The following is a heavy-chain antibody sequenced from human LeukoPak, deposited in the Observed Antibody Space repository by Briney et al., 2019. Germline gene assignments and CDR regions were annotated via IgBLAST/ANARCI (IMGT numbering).Heavy chain of an antibody. Sequence: GGSLRLSCAASGFTFSDYYMSWIRQAPGKGLEWVSYISSSGSTIYYADSVKGRFTISRNNAKNSLDRQMNSLRAEDTGVYYCARDCSSTSCYRTLDYWGQGTLVTVSS. J-gene: IGHJ4*02. D-gene: IGHD2-2*01. CDR1: GFTFSDYY. V-gene: IGHV3-11*04. CDR3: ARDCSSTSCYRTLDY. CDR2: ISSSGSTI.